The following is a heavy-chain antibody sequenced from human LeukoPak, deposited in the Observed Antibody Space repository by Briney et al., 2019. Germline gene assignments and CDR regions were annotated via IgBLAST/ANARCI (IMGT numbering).Heavy chain of an antibody. CDR3: ARGYFFGYYYMDV. V-gene: IGHV4-34*01. J-gene: IGHJ6*03. CDR2: INHSGST. Sequence: SETLSLTCAVYGGSFSGYYWSWIRQPPGKGLEWLGEINHSGSTNYNPSLKSRVTISVDTSKNQFSLKLSSVTAADTAVYYCARGYFFGYYYMDVWGKGTTVTVSS. D-gene: IGHD2/OR15-2a*01. CDR1: GGSFSGYY.